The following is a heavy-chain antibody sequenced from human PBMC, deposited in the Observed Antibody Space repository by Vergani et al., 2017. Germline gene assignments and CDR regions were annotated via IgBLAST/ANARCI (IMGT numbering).Heavy chain of an antibody. J-gene: IGHJ2*01. D-gene: IGHD2-15*01. V-gene: IGHV4-39*01. CDR1: TDSVSNTFYY. CDR3: ARHQAGYCSGGSCYSWYFDL. Sequence: QVQLQESGPGLVKPSETLSLTCTVSTDSVSNTFYYWGWIRQTPGKGLEWIGSIYYSGSTYYNPSLESRVTMSVDTSKSQFSLKLSSVTAADTAVYYCARHQAGYCSGGSCYSWYFDLWGRGTLVTVSS. CDR2: IYYSGST.